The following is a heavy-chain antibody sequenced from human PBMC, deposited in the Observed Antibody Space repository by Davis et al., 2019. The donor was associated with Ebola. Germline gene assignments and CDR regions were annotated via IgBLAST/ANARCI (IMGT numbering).Heavy chain of an antibody. J-gene: IGHJ6*02. D-gene: IGHD2-8*02. CDR3: ARAPHCGGGVCNGFHYYGMDV. V-gene: IGHV3-74*01. CDR2: INTAGSTT. Sequence: PGGSLRLSCAASGFTFSNYWIHWVRLAPGKGPVWISRINTAGSTTTYADSVKGRFTISRDNAKNTLYLQMNSLRAEDTAVYYCARAPHCGGGVCNGFHYYGMDVWGQGTTVTVSS. CDR1: GFTFSNYW.